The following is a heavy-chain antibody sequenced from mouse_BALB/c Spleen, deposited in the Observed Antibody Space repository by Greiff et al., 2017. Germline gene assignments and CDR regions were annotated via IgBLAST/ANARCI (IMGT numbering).Heavy chain of an antibody. V-gene: IGHV1-54*01. J-gene: IGHJ3*01. D-gene: IGHD3-3*01. CDR3: ARSDEGPWFAY. Sequence: QVQLQQSGAELVRPGTSVKVSCKASGYAFTNYLIEWVKQRPGQGLEWIGVINPGSGGTNYNEKFKGKATLTADKSSSTAYMQLSSLTSDDSAVYFCARSDEGPWFAYWGQGTLVTVSA. CDR2: INPGSGGT. CDR1: GYAFTNYL.